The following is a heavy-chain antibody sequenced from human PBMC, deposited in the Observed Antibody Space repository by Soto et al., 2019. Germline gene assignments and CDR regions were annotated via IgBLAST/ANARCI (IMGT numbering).Heavy chain of an antibody. CDR1: GYSFTSYG. J-gene: IGHJ4*02. CDR2: VSAYNGNT. Sequence: ASVKVSCKASGYSFTSYGIGWVRRAPGQGLEWMGWVSAYNGNTNYAQKFQGRFTISRDNSKNMLFLQMNSLRTEDTALYYCAKDWGRYCSGSTCHLFGYWGQGTPVTVSS. V-gene: IGHV1-18*01. CDR3: AKDWGRYCSGSTCHLFGY. D-gene: IGHD2-15*01.